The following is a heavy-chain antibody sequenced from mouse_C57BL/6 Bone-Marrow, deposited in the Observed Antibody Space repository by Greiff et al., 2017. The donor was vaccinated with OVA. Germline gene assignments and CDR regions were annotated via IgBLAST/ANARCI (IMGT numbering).Heavy chain of an antibody. Sequence: VMLVESGPGLVQPSQSLSITCTVSGFSLTSYGVHWVRQSPGKGLEWLGVIWRGGSTDYNAAFMSRLSITKDNSKSHVFFKMNSLQADDTAIYYCATLKDEYFDVWGTGTTVTVSS. J-gene: IGHJ1*03. CDR3: ATLKDEYFDV. V-gene: IGHV2-5*01. CDR2: IWRGGST. CDR1: GFSLTSYG.